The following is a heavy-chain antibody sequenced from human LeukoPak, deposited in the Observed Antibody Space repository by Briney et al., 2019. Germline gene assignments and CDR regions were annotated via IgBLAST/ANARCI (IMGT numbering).Heavy chain of an antibody. J-gene: IGHJ4*02. D-gene: IGHD6-13*01. V-gene: IGHV3-74*01. CDR2: ISSDGSII. CDR3: ARVGYSSSWGKYFDY. CDR1: GFSFSSYW. Sequence: GGSLRLSCAASGFSFSSYWMHWVRQAPGKGLVWVSRISSDGSIINYADSVKGRFTISRDNAKNSLYLQMNSLRAEDTAVYYCARVGYSSSWGKYFDYWGQGTLVTVSS.